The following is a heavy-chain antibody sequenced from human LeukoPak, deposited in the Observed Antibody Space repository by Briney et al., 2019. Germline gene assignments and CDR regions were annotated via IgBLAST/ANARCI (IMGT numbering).Heavy chain of an antibody. CDR3: VRGGGADRPYGLDV. CDR2: INSDGTST. Sequence: GGSLRLSCAAFGFTFSSYWIHWVRQAPGKGPVWVSRINSDGTSTTYADPVKGRFTISRDSAKNTVYLQMNSLRAEDTAVYYCVRGGGADRPYGLDVWGQGTTDTVSS. D-gene: IGHD6-6*01. V-gene: IGHV3-74*01. CDR1: GFTFSSYW. J-gene: IGHJ6*02.